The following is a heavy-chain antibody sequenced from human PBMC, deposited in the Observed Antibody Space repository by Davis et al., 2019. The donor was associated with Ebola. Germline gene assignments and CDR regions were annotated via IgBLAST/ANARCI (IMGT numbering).Heavy chain of an antibody. CDR2: IFYSGNT. V-gene: IGHV4-39*01. CDR3: ARHQYPTYSSGLECFDP. Sequence: PSETLSLTCSVSGGSISSSSYYWGWIRQPPGKGLEWIGSIFYSGNTYYNPSLKSRVTISVDTSNHQFSLKLSSVIAADTAVYYCARHQYPTYSSGLECFDPWGQGTLVTVSS. J-gene: IGHJ5*02. CDR1: GGSISSSSYY. D-gene: IGHD6-19*01.